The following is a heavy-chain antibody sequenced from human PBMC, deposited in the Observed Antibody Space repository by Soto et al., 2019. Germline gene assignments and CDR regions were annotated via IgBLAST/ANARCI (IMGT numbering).Heavy chain of an antibody. CDR1: GYIYSSYA. CDR2: INAGNGNT. CDR3: ARGYSSGWFPGY. V-gene: IGHV1-3*01. J-gene: IGHJ4*02. Sequence: AQAKVSCKAAGYIYSSYARHWARRAPGQRLEWMGWINAGNGNTKYSQKFQVRVTITRDTSASTAYMELSSLGSEDTAVYYCARGYSSGWFPGYWGQGTLVTVSS. D-gene: IGHD6-19*01.